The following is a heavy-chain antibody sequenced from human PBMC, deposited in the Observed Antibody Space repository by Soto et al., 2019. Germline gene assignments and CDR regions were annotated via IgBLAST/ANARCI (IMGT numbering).Heavy chain of an antibody. Sequence: SETLSLTCTVSGDSISSSTHYWGWIRQPPGKGLEWIGSIYYSGSTYYNPSLTSRVTISVDTSKNQFSLKLSSVTAADTAVYYCARHRDSSGYYGGGWFDPWGQGTLVTVSS. CDR3: ARHRDSSGYYGGGWFDP. V-gene: IGHV4-39*01. CDR2: IYYSGST. CDR1: GDSISSSTHY. D-gene: IGHD3-22*01. J-gene: IGHJ5*02.